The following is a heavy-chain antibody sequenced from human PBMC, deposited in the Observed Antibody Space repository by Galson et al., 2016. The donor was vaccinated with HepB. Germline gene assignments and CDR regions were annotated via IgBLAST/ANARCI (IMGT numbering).Heavy chain of an antibody. CDR2: MKHDGNEK. Sequence: SLRLSCAASGFTFRKYAIHWVRPAPGNGLEWVAIMKHDGNEKHYADSVSGRFTLSGDHAKNLQFLQMNSLRGEDTAVYYCVSVSGWLSDHWGQGILVTVSS. D-gene: IGHD6-19*01. V-gene: IGHV3-7*03. CDR1: GFTFRKYA. J-gene: IGHJ4*02. CDR3: VSVSGWLSDH.